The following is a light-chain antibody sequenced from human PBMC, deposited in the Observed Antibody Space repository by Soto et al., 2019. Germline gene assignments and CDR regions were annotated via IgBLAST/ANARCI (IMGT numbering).Light chain of an antibody. CDR2: DVS. Sequence: QSALTQPASVSGSPGQSITISCTGTSSDVGGYNYVSWYQQHPGKAPKLMIYDVSNRPSGVSNRFPGSKSGNTASLTISGLQAEDEADYYCSSYTSSSGYVFGTGTKVTVL. CDR1: SSDVGGYNY. J-gene: IGLJ1*01. V-gene: IGLV2-14*01. CDR3: SSYTSSSGYV.